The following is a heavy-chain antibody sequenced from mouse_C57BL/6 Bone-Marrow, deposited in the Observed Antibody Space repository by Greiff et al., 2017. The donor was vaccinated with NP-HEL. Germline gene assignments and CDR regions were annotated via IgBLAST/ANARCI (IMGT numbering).Heavy chain of an antibody. CDR3: ARSRGWLRAWFAY. V-gene: IGHV1-85*01. CDR1: GYTFTSYD. CDR2: IYPRDGST. J-gene: IGHJ3*01. Sequence: QVQLKESGPELVKPGASVKLSCKASGYTFTSYDINWVKQRPGQGLEWIGWIYPRDGSTKYNEKFKGKATLTVDTSSSTAYMELHSLTSEDAAVYFCARSRGWLRAWFAYWGQGTLVTVSA. D-gene: IGHD2-3*01.